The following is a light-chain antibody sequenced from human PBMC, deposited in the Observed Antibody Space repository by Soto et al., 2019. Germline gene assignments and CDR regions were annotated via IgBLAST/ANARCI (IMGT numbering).Light chain of an antibody. Sequence: QSVLTQPPSVSAAPGHEVTISCSGSSSNIGTYYVSWYQQLPGTAPKLLIYDNNKRPSGIPDRFSGSKSGASATLGIDGLQTGDEADYYCGTWDSSLRVYVFGTGTKVTVL. J-gene: IGLJ1*01. CDR2: DNN. CDR3: GTWDSSLRVYV. V-gene: IGLV1-51*01. CDR1: SSNIGTYY.